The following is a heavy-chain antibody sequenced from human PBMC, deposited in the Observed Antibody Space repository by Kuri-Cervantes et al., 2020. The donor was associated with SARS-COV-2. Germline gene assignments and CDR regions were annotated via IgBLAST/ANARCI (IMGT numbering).Heavy chain of an antibody. CDR1: GFTFDDYA. CDR3: AKVFYFTNGVCYRVSTQYYFDY. Sequence: GGSLRLSCAASGFTFDDYAMHWVRQAPGKGLEWVSAISGSGGSTYYADSVKGRFTISRDNSKNTLYLQMNSLRAEDTAVYYCAKVFYFTNGVCYRVSTQYYFDYWGQGTLVTVSS. CDR2: ISGSGGST. V-gene: IGHV3-23*01. J-gene: IGHJ4*02. D-gene: IGHD2-8*01.